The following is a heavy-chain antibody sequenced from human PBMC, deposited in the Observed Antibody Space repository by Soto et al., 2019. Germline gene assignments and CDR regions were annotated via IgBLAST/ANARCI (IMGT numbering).Heavy chain of an antibody. D-gene: IGHD4-17*01. CDR3: ARDFLRWYYYYYGMDV. V-gene: IGHV3-48*03. Sequence: GGSLRLSCSASGFTFSSYEMNWVRQAPGKGLEWVSYISSSGSTIYYADSVKGRFTISRDNAKNSLYLQMNSLRAEDTAVYYCARDFLRWYYYYYGMDVWGQGTTVTVSS. CDR1: GFTFSSYE. CDR2: ISSSGSTI. J-gene: IGHJ6*02.